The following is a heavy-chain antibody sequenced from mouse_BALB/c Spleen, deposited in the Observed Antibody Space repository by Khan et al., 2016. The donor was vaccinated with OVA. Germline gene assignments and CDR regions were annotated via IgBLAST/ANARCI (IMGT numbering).Heavy chain of an antibody. V-gene: IGHV1S137*01. CDR1: GYTFTDFT. J-gene: IGHJ3*01. CDR3: TRGTGGGGFAY. Sequence: QVQLKESGAELVRPGVSVKISCKGSGYTFTDFTIHWVKQSHALSLEWIGVISTYYGDVTYNQKFKGKATMTVDKSSSTTYMELARLTSEDSAIYYCTRGTGGGGFAYWGQGTLVTVSA. CDR2: ISTYYGDV. D-gene: IGHD3-3*01.